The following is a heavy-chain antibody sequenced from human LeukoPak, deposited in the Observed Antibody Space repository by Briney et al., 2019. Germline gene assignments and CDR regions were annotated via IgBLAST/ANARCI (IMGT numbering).Heavy chain of an antibody. Sequence: ASVKVSCKASGYTFTSYGISWVRQAPGQGLEWMGWISAYNGNTNYAQKLQGRVTMTTDTSTSTAYMELRSLRSDDTAVYYCARDRIVGAEDDAFGIWGQGTMVTVSS. D-gene: IGHD1-26*01. J-gene: IGHJ3*02. V-gene: IGHV1-18*01. CDR3: ARDRIVGAEDDAFGI. CDR2: ISAYNGNT. CDR1: GYTFTSYG.